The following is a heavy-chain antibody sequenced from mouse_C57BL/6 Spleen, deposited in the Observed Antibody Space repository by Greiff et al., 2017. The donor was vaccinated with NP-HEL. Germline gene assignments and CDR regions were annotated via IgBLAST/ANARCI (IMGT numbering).Heavy chain of an antibody. Sequence: LQESGPELVKPGASVKLSCKASGYTFTSYDINWVKQRPGQGLEWIGWIYPRDGSTKYNEKFKGKATLTVDTSSSTAYMELHSLTSEDSAVYFCAPAYYSNYDYAMDYWGQGTSVTVSS. CDR1: GYTFTSYD. V-gene: IGHV1-85*01. CDR3: APAYYSNYDYAMDY. CDR2: IYPRDGST. D-gene: IGHD2-5*01. J-gene: IGHJ4*01.